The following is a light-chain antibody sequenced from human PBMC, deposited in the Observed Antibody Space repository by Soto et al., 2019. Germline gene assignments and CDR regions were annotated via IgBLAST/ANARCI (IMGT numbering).Light chain of an antibody. Sequence: DIQMPQSPSSQSASVGDRVTITCRASQSINSYLNWYQQKPGQAHKLLIYAASSLQSEVPSRFSGIGSETDFTLTITSLQPDDFATYYCQQSFSTPRAFGQGTRV. CDR1: QSINSY. CDR3: QQSFSTPRA. CDR2: AAS. J-gene: IGKJ1*01. V-gene: IGKV1-39*01.